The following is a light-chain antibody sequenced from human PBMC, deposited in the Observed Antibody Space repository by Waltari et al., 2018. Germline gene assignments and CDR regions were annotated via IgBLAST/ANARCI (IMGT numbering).Light chain of an antibody. J-gene: IGLJ1*01. CDR1: SSDVGGYHY. CDR3: SSYTSSSTLYV. Sequence: QSALTQPASVSGSPGQSVTISCTGTSSDVGGYHYVSWYQQHPGKAPKLMIYDVSKRPSGVSNRFSGSKSGNTASLTISGLQAEDEADYYCSSYTSSSTLYVFGTGTKVTVL. V-gene: IGLV2-14*01. CDR2: DVS.